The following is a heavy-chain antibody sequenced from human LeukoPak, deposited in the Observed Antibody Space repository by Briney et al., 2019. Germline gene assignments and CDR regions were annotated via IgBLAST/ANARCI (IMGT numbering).Heavy chain of an antibody. Sequence: ASVKVSCKASGYTFTSYGISWVRQAPGQGLEWMGWISAYNGNTNYAQKLQGRVTMTTDTSTSTAYMELRSLRSDDTAVYYCARSPPIYSSSAPPYYYYYMDVWGKGTTVTVSS. CDR1: GYTFTSYG. CDR3: ARSPPIYSSSAPPYYYYYMDV. D-gene: IGHD6-6*01. CDR2: ISAYNGNT. V-gene: IGHV1-18*01. J-gene: IGHJ6*03.